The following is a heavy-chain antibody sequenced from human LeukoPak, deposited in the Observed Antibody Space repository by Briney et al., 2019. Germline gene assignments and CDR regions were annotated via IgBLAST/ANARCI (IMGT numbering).Heavy chain of an antibody. Sequence: GGSLRLSCAASGFTFSSYAMSWVRQAPGKGLEWVSSISRSGSTKYYADSVKGRFTISRDNAKNSLFLQMNSLRAEDTAVYYCARVSWFGEFRFDCWGQGTLVTVSS. V-gene: IGHV3-48*04. CDR2: ISRSGSTK. CDR3: ARVSWFGEFRFDC. D-gene: IGHD3-10*01. CDR1: GFTFSSYA. J-gene: IGHJ4*02.